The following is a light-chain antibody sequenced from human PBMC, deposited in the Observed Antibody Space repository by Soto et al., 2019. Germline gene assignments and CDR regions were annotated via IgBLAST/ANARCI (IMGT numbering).Light chain of an antibody. CDR1: QSVGSN. Sequence: ERVMTQSPATLSVSPGERATLSCRASQSVGSNLAWYQQKPGQAPRLLIFGASSRATGVPARFSGSGSGTEFTLTISSLQSEDSAVYYCQQYNHWWTFGQGTKVDIK. V-gene: IGKV3-15*01. CDR3: QQYNHWWT. CDR2: GAS. J-gene: IGKJ1*01.